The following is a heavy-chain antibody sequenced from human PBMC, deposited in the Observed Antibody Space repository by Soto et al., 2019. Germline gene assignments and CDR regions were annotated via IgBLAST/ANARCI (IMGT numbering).Heavy chain of an antibody. Sequence: QVELVESGGGVVQPGRSLRVSCTASGFTFRSFTMHWVRQAPGKGLEWVATVSYDGSKTYYAGSVRGRFTISRDNSNNTLSLQMDSLRPEDTAVYYCARDKDSTYFPPPYYFDSWGQGILVTVSS. CDR3: ARDKDSTYFPPPYYFDS. CDR1: GFTFRSFT. J-gene: IGHJ4*02. V-gene: IGHV3-30*04. D-gene: IGHD4-4*01. CDR2: VSYDGSKT.